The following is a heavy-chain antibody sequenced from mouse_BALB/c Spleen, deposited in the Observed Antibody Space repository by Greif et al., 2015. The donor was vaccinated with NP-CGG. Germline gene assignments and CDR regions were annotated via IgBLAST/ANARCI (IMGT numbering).Heavy chain of an antibody. D-gene: IGHD1-1*01. J-gene: IGHJ3*01. V-gene: IGHV14-4*02. Sequence: EVQLQQSGAELVRSGASVKLSCTASGFNIKDYYMHWVKQRPEQGLEWIGWIDPENGDTEYAPKFQGKATMTADTSSNTAYLQLSSLTSEDTAVYYCNSYYGSSLAWFAYWGQGTLVTVSA. CDR3: NSYYGSSLAWFAY. CDR2: IDPENGDT. CDR1: GFNIKDYY.